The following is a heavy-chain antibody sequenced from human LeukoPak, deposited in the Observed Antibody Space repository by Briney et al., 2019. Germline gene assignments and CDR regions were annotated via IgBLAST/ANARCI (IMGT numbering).Heavy chain of an antibody. V-gene: IGHV3-74*01. CDR1: GFTFSNYW. Sequence: GGSLRLSCAASGFTFSNYWMHWIRQVPGKGLVWVSHIKYDGSATNYADSVKGRFTISRDNAKNTLYLQMNSLRAEDTAVYFCVSGSLQSGYDFDYWGQGALVTVSS. J-gene: IGHJ4*02. CDR3: VSGSLQSGYDFDY. D-gene: IGHD3-3*01. CDR2: IKYDGSAT.